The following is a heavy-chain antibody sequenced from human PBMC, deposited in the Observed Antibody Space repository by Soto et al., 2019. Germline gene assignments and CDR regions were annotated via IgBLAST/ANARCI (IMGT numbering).Heavy chain of an antibody. CDR1: GYTFTGYY. D-gene: IGHD6-13*01. CDR2: INPNSGGT. J-gene: IGHJ4*02. CDR3: GTKGGSSSFAY. V-gene: IGHV1-2*04. Sequence: RASVKVSCKASGYTFTGYYMHWVRQAPGQGLEWMGWINPNSGGTNYAQKFQGWVTMTRDTSISTAYMELSRLRSDDTAVYYCGTKGGSSSFAYWGQGTLVTVSS.